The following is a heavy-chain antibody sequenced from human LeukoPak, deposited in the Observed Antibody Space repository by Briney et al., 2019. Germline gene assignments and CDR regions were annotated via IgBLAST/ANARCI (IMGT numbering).Heavy chain of an antibody. V-gene: IGHV1-2*02. J-gene: IGHJ4*02. CDR2: INPNSGGT. Sequence: ASVKVSCKASGYTFTGYYMHWVRQAPGQGLEWMGWINPNSGGTNYAQKFQGRVTMTRDTSISTAYKELSRLRSDDTAVYYCAREETYSGSYGGYFDYWGQGTLVTVSS. CDR1: GYTFTGYY. CDR3: AREETYSGSYGGYFDY. D-gene: IGHD1-26*01.